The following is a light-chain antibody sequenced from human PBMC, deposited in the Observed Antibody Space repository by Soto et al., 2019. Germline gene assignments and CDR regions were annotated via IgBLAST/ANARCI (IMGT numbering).Light chain of an antibody. V-gene: IGLV2-14*03. Sequence: QSAPTQPASVSGSPGQSITISCTGTSCDIGLNNYVSWYQQHPGKAPALIIYAVTYRPSGVSSRFSGSKSGDTASLTISGLRTEDEADYYCTSQSDSRPVVFGGGTKVTVL. CDR1: SCDIGLNNY. CDR3: TSQSDSRPVV. CDR2: AVT. J-gene: IGLJ2*01.